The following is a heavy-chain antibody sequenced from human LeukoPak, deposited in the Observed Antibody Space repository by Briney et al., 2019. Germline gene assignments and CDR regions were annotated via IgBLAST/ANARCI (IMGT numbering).Heavy chain of an antibody. V-gene: IGHV4-34*01. D-gene: IGHD3-22*01. CDR3: ARGQYYYDSSGALDY. CDR2: INHSGST. CDR1: GGSFSGYY. J-gene: IGHJ4*02. Sequence: SSETLSLTCAVYGGSFSGYYWSWIRQPPGKGLEWIGEINHSGSTNYNPSLKSRVTISVDTSKNQFSLKLSSATAADTAVYYCARGQYYYDSSGALDYWGQGTLVTVSS.